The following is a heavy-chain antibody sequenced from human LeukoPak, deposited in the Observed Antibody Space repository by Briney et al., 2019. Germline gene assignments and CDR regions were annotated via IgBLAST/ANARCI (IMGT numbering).Heavy chain of an antibody. Sequence: PSETLSLTWTFSGGSMSPYHWGWVRQPPGEGLEWTGYIYYSGSTNYNPSLKSRVTISVDTSKNQFSLKLSSVTAADTAIYYCARAVSGRFDYWGQGTLVTVSS. CDR2: IYYSGST. D-gene: IGHD6-19*01. V-gene: IGHV4-59*08. J-gene: IGHJ4*02. CDR1: GGSMSPYH. CDR3: ARAVSGRFDY.